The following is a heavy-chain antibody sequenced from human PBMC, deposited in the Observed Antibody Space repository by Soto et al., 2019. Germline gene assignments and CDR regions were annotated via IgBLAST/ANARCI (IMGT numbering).Heavy chain of an antibody. J-gene: IGHJ6*03. V-gene: IGHV3-33*01. D-gene: IGHD2-2*01. Sequence: QVQLVESGGGVVQPGRSLRLSCAASGFSFSRNGMHWVRQAPGKGLEWVAVIWYNGNNRYYAESVKGRFTISRDNSNDTLYLEMSGLRVEDTAVYYCARDPAPAARFFYHMDVWGKGTMVTVSS. CDR1: GFSFSRNG. CDR2: IWYNGNNR. CDR3: ARDPAPAARFFYHMDV.